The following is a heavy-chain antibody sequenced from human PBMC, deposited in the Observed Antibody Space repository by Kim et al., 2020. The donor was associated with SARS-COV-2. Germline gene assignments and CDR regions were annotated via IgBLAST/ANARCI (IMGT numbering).Heavy chain of an antibody. CDR3: ARDRGRQVPYSSGWDFDY. V-gene: IGHV1-2*06. J-gene: IGHJ4*02. CDR2: INPNSGGT. Sequence: ASVKVSCKASGYTFTGYYMHWVRQAPGQGLEWMGRINPNSGGTNYAQKFQGRVTMTRDTSISTAYMELSRLRSDDTAVYYCARDRGRQVPYSSGWDFDYWGQGTLVTVSS. D-gene: IGHD6-19*01. CDR1: GYTFTGYY.